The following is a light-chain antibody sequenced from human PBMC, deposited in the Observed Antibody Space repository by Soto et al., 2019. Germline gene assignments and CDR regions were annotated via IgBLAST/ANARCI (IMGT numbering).Light chain of an antibody. V-gene: IGKV1-9*01. J-gene: IGKJ1*01. CDR1: QGISSY. CDR2: AAS. Sequence: IQLTQSPSSLSASVGDRVTITCRASQGISSYLAWYQQKPGKAPKLLIYAASTLQSGVPSRFSGSGSGTDFTLTISSLQPEDFATNYFQKLNRYRALAQATRW. CDR3: QKLNRYRA.